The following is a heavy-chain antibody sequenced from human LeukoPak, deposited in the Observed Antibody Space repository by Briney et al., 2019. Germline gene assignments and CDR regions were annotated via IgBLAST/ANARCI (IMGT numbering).Heavy chain of an antibody. CDR1: GGSITHYY. Sequence: SEILSLTCTVSGGSITHYYWTWIRQPPGKTLEWIGYSYYSGSTKYNPSLKSRVTISVDTSNNQFSLNLRSVTAADTAVYYCARRTVTTPFFDYWGQGTLVTVSS. CDR3: ARRTVTTPFFDY. V-gene: IGHV4-59*01. J-gene: IGHJ4*02. D-gene: IGHD4-17*01. CDR2: SYYSGST.